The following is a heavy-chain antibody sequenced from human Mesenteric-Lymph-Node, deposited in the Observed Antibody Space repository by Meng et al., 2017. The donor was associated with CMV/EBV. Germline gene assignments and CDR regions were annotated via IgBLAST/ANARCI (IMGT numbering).Heavy chain of an antibody. CDR1: GGSFSGYY. CDR3: ARRVRTAYYYDSSGYYY. Sequence: YGGSFSGYYWSWIRQPPGKGLEWIGEINHSGSNNYNPSLKSRVTISVDTSKNQFSLKLSSVTAADTAVYYCARRVRTAYYYDSSGYYYWGQGTLVTVSS. V-gene: IGHV4-34*01. CDR2: INHSGSN. J-gene: IGHJ4*02. D-gene: IGHD3-22*01.